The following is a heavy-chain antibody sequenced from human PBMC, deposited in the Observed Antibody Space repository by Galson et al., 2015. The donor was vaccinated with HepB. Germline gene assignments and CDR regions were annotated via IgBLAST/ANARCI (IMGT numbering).Heavy chain of an antibody. CDR3: ARDQRPRRVATIPQDY. CDR1: GFTFSSYA. Sequence: SLRLSCAASGFTFSSYAMHWVRQAPGKGLEWVAVISYDGSNKYYADSVKGRFTISRDNSKNTLYLQMNSLRAEDTAVYYCARDQRPRRVATIPQDYWGQGTLVTVSS. D-gene: IGHD5-12*01. CDR2: ISYDGSNK. V-gene: IGHV3-30-3*01. J-gene: IGHJ4*02.